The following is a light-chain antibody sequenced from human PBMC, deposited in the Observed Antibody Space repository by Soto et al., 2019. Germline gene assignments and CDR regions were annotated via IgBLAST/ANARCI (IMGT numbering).Light chain of an antibody. CDR2: AAS. Sequence: ATRMTHSPSSVSATTGDRVTITCRASQGISSYLAWYQQKPGKAPKLLIYAASTLQSGVPSRFSGSGSGTDFTLTISCLQSEDFATYYCQQYYSYLITFAQGTRLEI. CDR3: QQYYSYLIT. V-gene: IGKV1-8*01. CDR1: QGISSY. J-gene: IGKJ5*01.